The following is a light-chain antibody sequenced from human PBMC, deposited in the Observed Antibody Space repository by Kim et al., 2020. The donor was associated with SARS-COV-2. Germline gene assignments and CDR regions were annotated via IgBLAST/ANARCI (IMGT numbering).Light chain of an antibody. CDR2: RDG. Sequence: SYELTQPLSVSVALGQTAKITCGGDNIESKNVHWYLQTPGQAPVLVIYRDGNRPSVIPERFSGSNSGNTATLTISRAQAGDEADYYCQVWDSNTGVIFGGGTKLTVL. CDR3: QVWDSNTGVI. J-gene: IGLJ2*01. V-gene: IGLV3-9*01. CDR1: NIESKN.